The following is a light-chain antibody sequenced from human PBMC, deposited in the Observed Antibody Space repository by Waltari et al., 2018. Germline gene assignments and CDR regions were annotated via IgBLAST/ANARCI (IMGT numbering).Light chain of an antibody. CDR2: WVF. J-gene: IGKJ2*01. V-gene: IGKV2-30*02. Sequence: VMTQSPVSLSVTLGQAASISCKSIQRLVPVDGNTYLNWFHQRPGQSPRRLIYWVFNRDSGVPDRFSGSGSGTDFTLRISRVEAEDVGVYYCMQGTRWPYTFGQGTQLDIK. CDR3: MQGTRWPYT. CDR1: QRLVPVDGNTY.